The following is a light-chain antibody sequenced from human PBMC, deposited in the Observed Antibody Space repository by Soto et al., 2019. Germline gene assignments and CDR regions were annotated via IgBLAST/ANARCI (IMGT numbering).Light chain of an antibody. J-gene: IGLJ1*01. CDR2: RNY. CDR1: SSNIGSNH. CDR3: CSYAGGNYV. Sequence: QSVLTQPPSASETPGQRVTISCSGSSSNIGSNHVYWYQHLPGTAPKLLIYRNYLRPSGVPDRFSASKSGTSASLAISGLRSDDEADYYCCSYAGGNYVFGSGTKLTVL. V-gene: IGLV1-47*01.